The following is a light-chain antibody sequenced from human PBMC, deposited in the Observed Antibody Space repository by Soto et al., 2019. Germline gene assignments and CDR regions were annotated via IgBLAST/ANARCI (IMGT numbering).Light chain of an antibody. Sequence: QSALTQPASVSGAPGQSITISCTGTSSDVGKYTFVSWYGQHPGKAPKLIIFEVNKRPSGVSNRFSGSKSCNTASLTISGLQAEDEANYYGCLYGGSNNYVVFGGGTKLTV. CDR2: EVN. CDR1: SSDVGKYTF. CDR3: CLYGGSNNYVV. J-gene: IGLJ2*01. V-gene: IGLV2-23*02.